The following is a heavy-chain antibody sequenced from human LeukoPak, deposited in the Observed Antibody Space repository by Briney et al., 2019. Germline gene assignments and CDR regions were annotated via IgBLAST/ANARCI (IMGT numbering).Heavy chain of an antibody. J-gene: IGHJ4*02. CDR1: GFTFSSYA. CDR2: ISGSGGST. Sequence: GGSLRLSCAASGFTFSSYAMSWVRQAPGKGLEWVSAISGSGGSTYYADSVKGRFTISRDNSKNTLYLQMNSLRAEGTAVYYCAKLHGYSYGYPSNYFDYWGQGTLVTVSS. CDR3: AKLHGYSYGYPSNYFDY. D-gene: IGHD5-18*01. V-gene: IGHV3-23*01.